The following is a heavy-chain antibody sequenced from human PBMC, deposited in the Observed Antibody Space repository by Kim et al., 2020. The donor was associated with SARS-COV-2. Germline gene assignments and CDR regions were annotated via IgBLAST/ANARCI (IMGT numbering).Heavy chain of an antibody. CDR1: GFTFSSYS. CDR2: ISSSSSTI. V-gene: IGHV3-48*02. J-gene: IGHJ5*02. CDR3: ARDPTIIAAAGNNWFDH. D-gene: IGHD6-13*01. Sequence: GGSLRLSCAASGFTFSSYSMNWVRQAPGKGLEWVSYISSSSSTIYYADSVKGRFTISRDNAKNSLYLQMNSLRDEDTAVYYCARDPTIIAAAGNNWFDHWGQGTLVTVSS.